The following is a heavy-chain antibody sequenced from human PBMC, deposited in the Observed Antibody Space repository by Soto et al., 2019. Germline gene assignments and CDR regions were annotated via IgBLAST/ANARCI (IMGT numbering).Heavy chain of an antibody. CDR3: ARVLGGCSGGSCYGRYYYYYGMDV. D-gene: IGHD2-15*01. CDR1: GYTFTRYG. CDR2: ISAYNGNT. V-gene: IGHV1-18*04. J-gene: IGHJ6*02. Sequence: ASGNGSSKASGYTFTRYGTSLVRQAPGQGLEGIECISAYNGNTNYAQKLQGRVTMTTDTSTSTAYMELRSLRSDDTAVYYCARVLGGCSGGSCYGRYYYYYGMDVWGQGTTVTVSS.